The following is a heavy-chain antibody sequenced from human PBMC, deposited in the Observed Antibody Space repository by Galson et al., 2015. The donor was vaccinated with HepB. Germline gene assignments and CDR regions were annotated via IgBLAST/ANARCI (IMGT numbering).Heavy chain of an antibody. J-gene: IGHJ5*02. V-gene: IGHV1-2*02. CDR3: ARVHYDFWSGYLSSFDP. CDR2: INPNSGGT. CDR1: GYTFTGYY. D-gene: IGHD3-3*01. Sequence: SVKVSCKASGYTFTGYYMHWVRQAPGQGLEWMGWINPNSGGTNYAQKFQGRVTMTRDTSISTAYMELSRLRSDDTAVDYCARVHYDFWSGYLSSFDPWGQGTLVTVSS.